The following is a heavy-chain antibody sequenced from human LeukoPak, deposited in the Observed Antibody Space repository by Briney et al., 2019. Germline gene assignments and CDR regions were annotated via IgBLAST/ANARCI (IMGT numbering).Heavy chain of an antibody. CDR3: ASASSHRTAAGGDY. V-gene: IGHV3-23*01. CDR1: GFTFNYYA. J-gene: IGHJ4*02. Sequence: GGSLRLSCATSGFTFNYYAMSWVRQAPGKGLEWGSSLSGSGGTTYYADSVKGRFTISRDNSKNTLFLQMSSLRVEDTAVYYCASASSHRTAAGGDYWGQRTPVTVST. CDR2: LSGSGGTT. D-gene: IGHD6-13*01.